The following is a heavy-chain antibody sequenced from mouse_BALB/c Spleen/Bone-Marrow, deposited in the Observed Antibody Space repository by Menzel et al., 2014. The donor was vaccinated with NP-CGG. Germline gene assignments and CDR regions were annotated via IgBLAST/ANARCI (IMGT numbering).Heavy chain of an antibody. CDR3: ARGARSAMDY. CDR1: GYAFSSYW. Sequence: VQLQQSGAELVRPGSSVKISCKASGYAFSSYWMNWVKQRPGQGLEWIGQIYPGDGDTNYNGKFKGKATLTADKSSSTAYMQLSSLTSEDSAVYFCARGARSAMDYWGQGTSVTVSS. V-gene: IGHV1-80*01. CDR2: IYPGDGDT. J-gene: IGHJ4*01.